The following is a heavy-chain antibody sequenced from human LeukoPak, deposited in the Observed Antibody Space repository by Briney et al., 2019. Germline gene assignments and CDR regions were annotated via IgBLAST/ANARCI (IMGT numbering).Heavy chain of an antibody. CDR1: GVSISSDNYF. Sequence: SQTLSLTCTVSGVSISSDNYFWRWIRQHPGKGLEWLGYIYHSGSAYYNPSLKSRLTISVDTSKNQFSLKLNSVIAADTAVYYCAREVNEPASTDAFDIWGQGTMVTVSS. CDR3: AREVNEPASTDAFDI. CDR2: IYHSGSA. J-gene: IGHJ3*02. D-gene: IGHD2-15*01. V-gene: IGHV4-31*03.